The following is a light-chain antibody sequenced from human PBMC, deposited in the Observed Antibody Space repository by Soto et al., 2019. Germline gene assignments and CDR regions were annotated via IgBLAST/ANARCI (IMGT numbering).Light chain of an antibody. V-gene: IGLV2-8*01. CDR1: SSHVGGYPF. CDR3: SSHAGSDDPIV. Sequence: QSALTQPPSASGSPGQSVTISCSETSSHVGGYPFVSWYQQHPGKAPKVLIYDVNKRPSGVPDRFSGSKSGNTASLTVSGLQAEDEADYYCSSHAGSDDPIVFGTGTKLTVL. J-gene: IGLJ1*01. CDR2: DVN.